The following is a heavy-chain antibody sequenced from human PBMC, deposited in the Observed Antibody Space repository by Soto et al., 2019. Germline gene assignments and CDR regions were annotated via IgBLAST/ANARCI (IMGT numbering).Heavy chain of an antibody. D-gene: IGHD3-9*01. CDR1: GGSVSSGSYY. Sequence: PSETLSLTCTVSGGSVSSGSYYWSWIRQPPGKGLEWIGYIYYSGSTNYNPSLKSRVTISVDTSKNQFSLKLSSVTAADTAVYYCARDIWPRYYDILTGFDPWGQGTLVTVSS. CDR2: IYYSGST. CDR3: ARDIWPRYYDILTGFDP. J-gene: IGHJ5*02. V-gene: IGHV4-61*01.